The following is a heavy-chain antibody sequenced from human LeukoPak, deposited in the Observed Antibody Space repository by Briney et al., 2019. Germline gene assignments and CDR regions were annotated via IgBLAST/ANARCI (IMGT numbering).Heavy chain of an antibody. D-gene: IGHD4-17*01. J-gene: IGHJ6*02. CDR3: ARDTDGDYYYYYGMDV. Sequence: GGSLRLSCAASGFTVSSNYMSWVRQAPGKELEWVSVIYSGGSTYYADSVKGRFTISRDNSKNTLYLQMNSLRAEDTAVYYCARDTDGDYYYYYGMDVWGQGTTVTVSS. V-gene: IGHV3-53*01. CDR2: IYSGGST. CDR1: GFTVSSNY.